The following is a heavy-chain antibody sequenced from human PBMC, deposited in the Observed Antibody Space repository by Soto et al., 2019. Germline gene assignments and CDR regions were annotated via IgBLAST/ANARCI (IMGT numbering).Heavy chain of an antibody. CDR2: IYRGGST. CDR3: VGKWFDF. V-gene: IGHV3-53*01. Sequence: GGSLRLSCAASGFTVSSNFMNWVRQAPGKWLEWVSVIYRGGSTNYADSVKGRFTISRDISKNTLYLQMNSLRVEDTAVYYCVGKWFDFWGQGXLVTVYS. CDR1: GFTVSSNF. J-gene: IGHJ5*01.